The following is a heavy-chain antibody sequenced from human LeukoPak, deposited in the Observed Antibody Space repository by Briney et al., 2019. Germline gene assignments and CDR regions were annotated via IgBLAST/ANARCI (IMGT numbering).Heavy chain of an antibody. CDR1: GFTFRNYA. D-gene: IGHD2-21*02. CDR2: ILHDGSNK. Sequence: PGGSLRLSCAASGFTFRNYAMHWVRQAPGKGLEWVAVILHDGSNKYYADSVKGRFTISRDNSKNTLYLQMNSLRADDAALYYCARGDCGGDCYLSMATYDIWGQETKVTVSS. J-gene: IGHJ3*02. V-gene: IGHV3-30-3*01. CDR3: ARGDCGGDCYLSMATYDI.